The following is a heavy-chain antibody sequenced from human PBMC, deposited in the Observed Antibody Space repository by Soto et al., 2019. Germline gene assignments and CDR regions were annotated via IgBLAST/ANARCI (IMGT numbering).Heavy chain of an antibody. CDR3: ARDLYSGWSYYYYGMDV. J-gene: IGHJ6*02. D-gene: IGHD6-19*01. CDR1: GFTFSSYA. Sequence: QVPLVESGGGVVQPGRSLRLSCAASGFTFSSYAMHWVRQAPGKGLEWVAVISYDGSNKYYADSVKGRFTISRDNSKNTLYLQMNSLRAEDTAVYYCARDLYSGWSYYYYGMDVWGQGTTVTVSS. CDR2: ISYDGSNK. V-gene: IGHV3-30-3*01.